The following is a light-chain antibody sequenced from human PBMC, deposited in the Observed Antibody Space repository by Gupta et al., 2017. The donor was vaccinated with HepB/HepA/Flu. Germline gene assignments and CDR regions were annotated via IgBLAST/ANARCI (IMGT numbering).Light chain of an antibody. V-gene: IGKV1-39*01. CDR1: QIISNF. CDR3: QQSYSLPRT. J-gene: IGKJ2*01. Sequence: DIQMTQSPSSLSASVGDRVTITCRASQIISNFLNWYQQKPGEAPKLLTSAASSLHSGVPSRFSGSGSGTDFTLTISSLQPEDFSTYYCQQSYSLPRTFGQGTRLEIK. CDR2: AAS.